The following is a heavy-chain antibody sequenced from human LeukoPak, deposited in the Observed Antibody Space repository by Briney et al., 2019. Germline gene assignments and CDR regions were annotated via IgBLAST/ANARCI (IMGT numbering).Heavy chain of an antibody. Sequence: SETLSLTCTVSGGSISSYYWSWLRQPPGKGLEWIGYIYYSGSTNYNPSLKSRVTISVDTSKNQFSLKLSSVTAADTAVYYCARSPLEGYDFWSGYLYYFDYWGQGTLVTVSS. CDR3: ARSPLEGYDFWSGYLYYFDY. D-gene: IGHD3-3*01. J-gene: IGHJ4*02. V-gene: IGHV4-59*01. CDR1: GGSISSYY. CDR2: IYYSGST.